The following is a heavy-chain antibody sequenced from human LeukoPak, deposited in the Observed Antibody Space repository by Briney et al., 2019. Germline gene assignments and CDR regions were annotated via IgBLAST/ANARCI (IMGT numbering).Heavy chain of an antibody. CDR1: GGSASSYY. CDR2: IYDSGST. D-gene: IGHD3-9*01. Sequence: SETLSLTCTVSGGSASSYYWSWIRQPPGKGLEWIGYIYDSGSTNYNPSLKSRVTISVDTSKNQFSLKLTSVTAADTAVYYCTKGGRRDILTYWGQGILVTVSP. CDR3: TKGGRRDILTY. J-gene: IGHJ4*02. V-gene: IGHV4-59*02.